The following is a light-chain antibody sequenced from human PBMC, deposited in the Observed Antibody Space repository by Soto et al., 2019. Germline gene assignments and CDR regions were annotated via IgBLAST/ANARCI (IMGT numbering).Light chain of an antibody. J-gene: IGKJ4*01. CDR1: QNVFTY. CDR2: GAS. V-gene: IGKV1-39*01. Sequence: DIQMTQSPASLSASVGDRVTITCRTSQNVFTYLNWYHQKQGKAPKLLIYGASTLQSGVPSRFSGTGSGTDFTLTISSLQPEDFATYYCQQSYGNPVSFGGGTKV. CDR3: QQSYGNPVS.